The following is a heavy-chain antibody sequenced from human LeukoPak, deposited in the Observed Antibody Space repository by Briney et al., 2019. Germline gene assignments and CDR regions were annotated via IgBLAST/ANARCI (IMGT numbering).Heavy chain of an antibody. CDR2: IYTSGST. CDR1: GGSISSGSYY. Sequence: SETLSLTCTVSGGSISSGSYYWSWIRQPAGKGLEWIGRIYTSGSTNYNPSLKSRVTISVDRSKNQFSLKLSSVTAADTAVYYCASQRGSGSYYPFDYWGQGTLVTVSS. D-gene: IGHD3-10*01. CDR3: ASQRGSGSYYPFDY. J-gene: IGHJ4*02. V-gene: IGHV4-61*02.